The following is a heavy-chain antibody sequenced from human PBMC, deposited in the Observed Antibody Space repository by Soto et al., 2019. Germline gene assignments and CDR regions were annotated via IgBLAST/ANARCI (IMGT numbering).Heavy chain of an antibody. J-gene: IGHJ5*02. CDR1: GASFTSYY. CDR3: ARRRTERHNWFDP. V-gene: IGHV4-59*01. Sequence: QVQLQESGPGLVRPSETLSLTCTVSGASFTSYYWSWIRQPPGKGLEWIGYIYYGETTNYNPSLKSRVTTSRDTSKNQVFLKLTSVTAADTAVYYCARRRTERHNWFDPWGQGTLVTVSS. CDR2: IYYGETT. D-gene: IGHD1-1*01.